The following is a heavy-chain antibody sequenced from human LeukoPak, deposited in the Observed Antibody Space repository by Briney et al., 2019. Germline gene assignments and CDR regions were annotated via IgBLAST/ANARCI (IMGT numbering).Heavy chain of an antibody. D-gene: IGHD3-22*01. CDR1: GFTFSSYA. V-gene: IGHV3-33*08. Sequence: GGSLRLSCAASGFTFSSYAMHWVRQAPGKGLEWVAVIWYDGSNKYYADSVKGRFTISRDNSKNTLYLQMNSLRAEDTAVYYCARDSDYYDSSGYYGYWGQGTLVTVSP. CDR2: IWYDGSNK. CDR3: ARDSDYYDSSGYYGY. J-gene: IGHJ4*02.